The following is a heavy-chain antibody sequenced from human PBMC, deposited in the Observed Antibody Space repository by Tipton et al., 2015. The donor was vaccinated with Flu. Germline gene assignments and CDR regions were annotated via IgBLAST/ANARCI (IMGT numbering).Heavy chain of an antibody. J-gene: IGHJ6*02. CDR2: INWNGGRR. CDR3: VRDRKEYYDFWSGSHDGMDV. D-gene: IGHD3-3*01. CDR1: AFTFDNYG. Sequence: SLRLSYAASAFTFDNYGMSWVCQAPGKGLEWVSGINWNGGRRGYAESVKGRFTISRDNAKNSLYLQMNSLRAEDTALYYCVRDRKEYYDFWSGSHDGMDVWGQGTTVTVSS. V-gene: IGHV3-20*03.